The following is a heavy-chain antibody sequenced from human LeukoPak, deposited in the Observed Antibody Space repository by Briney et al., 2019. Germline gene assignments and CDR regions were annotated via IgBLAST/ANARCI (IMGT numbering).Heavy chain of an antibody. J-gene: IGHJ4*02. D-gene: IGHD4-17*01. Sequence: GGSLRLSCAASGFSFSSYWMTWVRQAPGKGLEWVANIKEDGSDRYHVDSVKGRFTISRDNAKNSLYLQMNSLRAEDTAVYYCTKYGDDDTPGLNWGQGTLVTVSS. CDR3: TKYGDDDTPGLN. CDR1: GFSFSSYW. V-gene: IGHV3-7*02. CDR2: IKEDGSDR.